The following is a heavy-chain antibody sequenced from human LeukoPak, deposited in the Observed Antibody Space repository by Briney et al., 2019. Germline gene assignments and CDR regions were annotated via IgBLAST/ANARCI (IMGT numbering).Heavy chain of an antibody. V-gene: IGHV4-59*01. D-gene: IGHD4-17*01. CDR3: AAATVVKGVDY. J-gene: IGHJ4*02. Sequence: PSETLSLTCTVSGGSISSYYWSWIRRPPGKGLEWIGYIYYSGSTNYNPSLKSRVTISVDTSKNQFSLKLSSVTAADTAVYYCAAATVVKGVDYWGQGTLVTVSS. CDR2: IYYSGST. CDR1: GGSISSYY.